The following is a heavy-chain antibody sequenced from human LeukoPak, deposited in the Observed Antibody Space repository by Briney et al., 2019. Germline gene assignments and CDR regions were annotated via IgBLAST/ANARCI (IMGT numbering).Heavy chain of an antibody. CDR1: GGSISSYY. Sequence: SETLSLTCTVSGGSISSYYWSWIRQPPGKGLEWIGYIYYSGSTNYNPSLKSRVTISVDTSKKQFSLKLSSVTAADTAVYYCARDGYYDSSGYDYWGQGTLVIVSS. CDR2: IYYSGST. CDR3: ARDGYYDSSGYDY. V-gene: IGHV4-59*01. J-gene: IGHJ4*02. D-gene: IGHD3-22*01.